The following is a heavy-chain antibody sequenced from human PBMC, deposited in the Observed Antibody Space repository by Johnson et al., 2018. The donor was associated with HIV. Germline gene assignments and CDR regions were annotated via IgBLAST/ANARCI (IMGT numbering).Heavy chain of an antibody. CDR2: IKEDVSEK. V-gene: IGHV3-7*01. CDR3: AREGEPDGFDI. CDR1: GFTFSSYW. J-gene: IGHJ3*02. Sequence: VQLVESGGVVVQPGGSLRLSCAASGFTFSSYWMNWVRQAPGKGLEWVANIKEDVSEKYYVDSVRGRFTISRDNAKNSLYLQMNSLRAEDTAVYYCAREGEPDGFDIWGQGTMVTVSS. D-gene: IGHD3-16*01.